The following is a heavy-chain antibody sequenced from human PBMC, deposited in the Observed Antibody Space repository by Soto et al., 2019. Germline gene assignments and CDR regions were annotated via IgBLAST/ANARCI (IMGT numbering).Heavy chain of an antibody. V-gene: IGHV1-58*01. J-gene: IGHJ4*02. CDR1: GLTFTSSA. Sequence: GASVKVSCKASGLTFTSSAVQWVRQARGQRLEWIGWIVVGSGNTNYAQKFQERVTITRDMSTSTAYMELSSLRSEDTAVYYCAAVLGGSGSSYDSSGYYSVDFDYWGQGTLVTVSS. CDR2: IVVGSGNT. D-gene: IGHD3-22*01. CDR3: AAVLGGSGSSYDSSGYYSVDFDY.